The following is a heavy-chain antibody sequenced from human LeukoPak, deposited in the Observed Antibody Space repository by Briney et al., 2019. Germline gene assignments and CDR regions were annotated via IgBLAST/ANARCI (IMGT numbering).Heavy chain of an antibody. J-gene: IGHJ6*03. CDR1: GGSIGTYY. D-gene: IGHD3-16*02. V-gene: IGHV4-59*08. CDR3: ARHIGGGIEDMDV. Sequence: SETLSLTCTVSGGSIGTYYWGWIRQSPGKGLAWIGYIYVTGTRYNPYLQSRVTISVDRSRNQFFLKMSSVTAADTAVYYCARHIGGGIEDMDVWGKGTKVIVSS. CDR2: IYVTGT.